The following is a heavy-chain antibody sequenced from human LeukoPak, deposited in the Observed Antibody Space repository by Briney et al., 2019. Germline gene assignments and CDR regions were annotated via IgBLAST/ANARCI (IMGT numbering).Heavy chain of an antibody. V-gene: IGHV3-33*01. D-gene: IGHD3-22*01. J-gene: IGHJ4*02. CDR3: ARTHSSGYYRGFDY. CDR2: IWYDGSNK. Sequence: PGRSLRLSCAASGFTFSSYGMHWVRQVPGKGLEWVAVIWYDGSNKYYADSVKGRFTISRDNAKNSLYLQMNSLRDEDTAVYYCARTHSSGYYRGFDYWGQGTLVTVSS. CDR1: GFTFSSYG.